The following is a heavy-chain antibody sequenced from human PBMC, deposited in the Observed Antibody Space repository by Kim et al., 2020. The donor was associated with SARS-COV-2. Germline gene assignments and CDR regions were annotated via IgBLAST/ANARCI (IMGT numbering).Heavy chain of an antibody. CDR2: ISYDGSNK. J-gene: IGHJ3*02. D-gene: IGHD3-22*01. V-gene: IGHV3-30*04. CDR3: ARGEGMYYYDSSGQANAFDI. CDR1: GFTFSSYA. Sequence: GGSLRLSCAASGFTFSSYAMHWVRQAPGKGLEWVAVISYDGSNKYYADSVKGRFTISRDNSKNTLYLQMNSLRAEDTAVYYCARGEGMYYYDSSGQANAFDIWGQGTMGTASS.